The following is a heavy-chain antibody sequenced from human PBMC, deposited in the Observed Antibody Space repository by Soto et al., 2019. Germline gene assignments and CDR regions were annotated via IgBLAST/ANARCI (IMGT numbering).Heavy chain of an antibody. CDR1: GFTFSSYA. CDR2: ISSSGSTI. CDR3: ARDERGYCSSTSCSYYYGMDV. Sequence: EVQLLESGGGLVQPGGSLRLSCAASGFTFSSYAMSWVRQAPGKGLEWVSYISSSGSTIYYADSVKGRFTISRDNAKNSLYLQMNSLRAEDTAVYYCARDERGYCSSTSCSYYYGMDVWGQGTTVTVSS. J-gene: IGHJ6*02. V-gene: IGHV3-48*03. D-gene: IGHD2-2*01.